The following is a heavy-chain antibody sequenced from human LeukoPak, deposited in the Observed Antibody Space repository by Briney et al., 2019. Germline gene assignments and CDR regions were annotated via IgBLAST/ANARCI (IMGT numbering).Heavy chain of an antibody. V-gene: IGHV3-33*01. CDR1: GFTFSSYG. CDR2: IWYDGSNK. D-gene: IGHD6-13*01. J-gene: IGHJ4*02. Sequence: GGSLRLSCAASGFTFSSYGMHWVRQAPGKGLEWVAVIWYDGSNKYYADSVKGRFTISRDNSKNTLYLQMNSLRAEDTAVYYCARDSSWYVFDYWGQGTLVTVSS. CDR3: ARDSSWYVFDY.